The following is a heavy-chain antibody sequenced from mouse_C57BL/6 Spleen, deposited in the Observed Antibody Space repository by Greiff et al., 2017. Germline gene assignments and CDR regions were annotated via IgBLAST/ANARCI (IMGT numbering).Heavy chain of an antibody. CDR1: GYAFSSSW. J-gene: IGHJ1*03. D-gene: IGHD1-1*01. CDR2: IYPGDGDT. V-gene: IGHV1-82*01. Sequence: VKLQQSGPELVKPGASVKISCKASGYAFSSSWMNWVKQRPGKGLEWIGRIYPGDGDTNYNGKFKGKATLTADKSSSTAYMQLSSLTSEDSAVYFGARKNYYGSSGYFDVWGTGTTVTVSS. CDR3: ARKNYYGSSGYFDV.